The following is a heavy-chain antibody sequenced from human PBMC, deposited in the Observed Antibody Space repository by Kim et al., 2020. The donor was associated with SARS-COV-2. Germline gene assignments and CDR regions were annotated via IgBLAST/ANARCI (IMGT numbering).Heavy chain of an antibody. J-gene: IGHJ4*02. Sequence: GGSLRLSCAASGFTFSSYAMSWVRQAPGKGLEWVSAISGSGGSTYYADSVKGRFTISRDNSKNTLYLQMNSLRAKDTAVYYCAKGIQWLRGVDYWGQGTLVTVSS. CDR1: GFTFSSYA. CDR2: ISGSGGST. D-gene: IGHD5-12*01. V-gene: IGHV3-23*01. CDR3: AKGIQWLRGVDY.